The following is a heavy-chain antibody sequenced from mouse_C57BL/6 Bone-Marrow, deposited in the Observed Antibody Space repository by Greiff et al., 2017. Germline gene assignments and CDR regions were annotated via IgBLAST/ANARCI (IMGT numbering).Heavy chain of an antibody. J-gene: IGHJ2*01. D-gene: IGHD1-1*01. Sequence: QVQLQQSGAELVRPGASVTLSCKASGYTFTDYEMHWVKQTPVHGLEWIGAIDPETGGTAYNQKFKGKAILTADKSSSTAYMELRSLTSEDSAVYYCTRNYYYGPYYFDYWGQGTTLTVSS. CDR1: GYTFTDYE. V-gene: IGHV1-15*01. CDR3: TRNYYYGPYYFDY. CDR2: IDPETGGT.